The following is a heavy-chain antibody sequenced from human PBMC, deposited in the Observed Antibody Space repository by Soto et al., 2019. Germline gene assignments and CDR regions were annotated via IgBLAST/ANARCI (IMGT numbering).Heavy chain of an antibody. J-gene: IGHJ4*02. CDR1: GYTFTSYG. Sequence: QVQLVQSGAEVKKPGASVKVSCKASGYTFTSYGISWVRQAPGQGLEWMGWISAYNGNTNYAQKLQGRVTMTTDTATSTAYMELRSLRSDDTAVYYCARGSGYDYIWGSYRPYYFDYWGQGTLVTVSS. D-gene: IGHD3-16*02. V-gene: IGHV1-18*01. CDR2: ISAYNGNT. CDR3: ARGSGYDYIWGSYRPYYFDY.